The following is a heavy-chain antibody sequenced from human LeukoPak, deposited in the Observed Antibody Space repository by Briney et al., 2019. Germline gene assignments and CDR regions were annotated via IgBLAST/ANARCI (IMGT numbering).Heavy chain of an antibody. V-gene: IGHV3-21*01. D-gene: IGHD3-10*01. Sequence: GGSLRLSCAASGFTFSSYSMTWVRRAPGKGLEWVSSISSGSSFTYYADSVKGRFTISRDNAKNSLYLQMNSLRAEDTAVYYCARDSSGSDHFDNWGQGTLVTVSS. J-gene: IGHJ4*02. CDR3: ARDSSGSDHFDN. CDR1: GFTFSSYS. CDR2: ISSGSSFT.